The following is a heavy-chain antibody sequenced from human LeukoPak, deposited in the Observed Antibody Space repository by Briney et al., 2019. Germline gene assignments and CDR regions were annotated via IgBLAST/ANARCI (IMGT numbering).Heavy chain of an antibody. D-gene: IGHD4-17*01. V-gene: IGHV3-7*01. Sequence: GGSLRLSCVGSGFSFATYWMSWVRQAPGKGLEWVANIKQDGGEKYYVDSVKGRFTISRDNAKNSLYLQMNSLRAEDTAVYYCARAGHDYGDHAIDYWGQGTLVTVSS. CDR2: IKQDGGEK. CDR3: ARAGHDYGDHAIDY. J-gene: IGHJ4*02. CDR1: GFSFATYW.